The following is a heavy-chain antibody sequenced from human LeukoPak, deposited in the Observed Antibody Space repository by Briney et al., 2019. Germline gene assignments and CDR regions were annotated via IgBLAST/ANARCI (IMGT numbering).Heavy chain of an antibody. V-gene: IGHV3-30*03. J-gene: IGHJ6*02. CDR2: ISYDGSNK. CDR1: GFTFSTYG. CDR3: ARGNTAMADYYYYGMDV. D-gene: IGHD5-18*01. Sequence: PGKSLRLSCAASGFTFSTYGMHWVRQAPGKGLEWVAVISYDGSNKYYADSVKGRFTISRDNSKNTLYLQMNSLRAEDTAVYYCARGNTAMADYYYYGMDVWGQGTTVTVSS.